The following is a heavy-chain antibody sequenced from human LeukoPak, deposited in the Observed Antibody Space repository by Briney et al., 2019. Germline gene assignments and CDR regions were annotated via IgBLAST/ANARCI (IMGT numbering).Heavy chain of an antibody. CDR3: AKGDMVRTPYYYYYYGMDV. D-gene: IGHD3-10*01. Sequence: GGSLRLSCAASGFTFSSYAMSWVRQAPGKGLEWVSAISGSGGSTYYADSVKGRFTISRDNSKNTLYLQMNSLRAEDTAVYYCAKGDMVRTPYYYYYYGMDVWGQGTTVTVSS. CDR2: ISGSGGST. V-gene: IGHV3-23*01. J-gene: IGHJ6*02. CDR1: GFTFSSYA.